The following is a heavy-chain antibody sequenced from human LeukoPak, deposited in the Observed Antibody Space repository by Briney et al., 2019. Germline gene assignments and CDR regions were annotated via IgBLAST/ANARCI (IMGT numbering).Heavy chain of an antibody. V-gene: IGHV1-69*01. D-gene: IGHD3-22*01. CDR2: IIPIFGTA. CDR1: GGTFSSYA. J-gene: IGHJ4*02. Sequence: SEKVSCKASGGTFSSYAISWVRQAPGQGLEWMGGIIPIFGTANYAQKFQGRVTITADESTSTAYMELSSLRSEDTAVYYCARGNSYYDSSGAFDYWGQGTLVTVSS. CDR3: ARGNSYYDSSGAFDY.